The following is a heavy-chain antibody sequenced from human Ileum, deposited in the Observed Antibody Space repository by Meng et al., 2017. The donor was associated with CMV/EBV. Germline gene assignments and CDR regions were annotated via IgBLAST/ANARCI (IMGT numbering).Heavy chain of an antibody. CDR1: GGTFSSNA. J-gene: IGHJ4*02. CDR2: ISPILRKS. Sequence: QVQGVRVGVWAKNPGSSAKVPCECSGGTFSSNAISCVRHAPGQGLEGMGVISPILRKSNYAQQFQGRLTITADEYTSTAYMELSSLTSGDTAVYYCATSGRGPKYYFDYWGQGTLVTVSS. V-gene: IGHV1-69*12. CDR3: ATSGRGPKYYFDY. D-gene: IGHD1-14*01.